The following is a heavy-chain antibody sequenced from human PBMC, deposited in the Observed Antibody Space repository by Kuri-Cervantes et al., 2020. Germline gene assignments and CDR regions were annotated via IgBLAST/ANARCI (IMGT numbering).Heavy chain of an antibody. CDR2: IKQDGSEK. V-gene: IGHV3-7*03. Sequence: GESLKISCATSGFTFSSYWMSWVRQAPGKGLEWVANIKQDGSEKYYVDSVKGRFTISRDDAKNSLYLQMNSLRSEDTAVYYCARGSSVGGLYWFDPWGQGTLVTVSS. D-gene: IGHD3-16*01. CDR1: GFTFSSYW. J-gene: IGHJ5*02. CDR3: ARGSSVGGLYWFDP.